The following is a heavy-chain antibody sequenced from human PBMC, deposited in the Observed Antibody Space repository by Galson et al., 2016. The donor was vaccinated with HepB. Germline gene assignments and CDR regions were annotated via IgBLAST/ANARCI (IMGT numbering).Heavy chain of an antibody. Sequence: SLRLSCAASGFSFSLHGMTWVRQAPGKGLDWVSAIGGSGGATYYADSVEGRFTISRDNSKNTLYLHMNSLSAEDTAIYYCAKAFRPTTVTNLGPLDFWGQGTLVTVSS. CDR2: IGGSGGAT. D-gene: IGHD4-17*01. J-gene: IGHJ4*02. CDR3: AKAFRPTTVTNLGPLDF. CDR1: GFSFSLHG. V-gene: IGHV3-23*01.